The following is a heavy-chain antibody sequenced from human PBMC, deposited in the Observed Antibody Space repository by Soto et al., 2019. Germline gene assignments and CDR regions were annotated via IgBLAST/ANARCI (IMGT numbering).Heavy chain of an antibody. V-gene: IGHV4-34*01. CDR1: GGSFSGYY. J-gene: IGHJ4*02. Sequence: SETLSLTCAVYGGSFSGYYWSWIRQPPGKGLEWIGEINHSGSTNYNPSLKSRVTISVDTSKNQFSLKLSSVTAADTAVYYCARGKRPTTYYFVSGSYYPRRLFDYWGQRTLVPGSS. D-gene: IGHD3-10*01. CDR3: ARGKRPTTYYFVSGSYYPRRLFDY. CDR2: INHSGST.